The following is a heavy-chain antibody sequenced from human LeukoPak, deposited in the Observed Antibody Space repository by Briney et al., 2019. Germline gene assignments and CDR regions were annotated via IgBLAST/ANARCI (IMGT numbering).Heavy chain of an antibody. Sequence: PGGSLRLSCSVSGFTFSSYWMSWVRQAPGKGLVWVANIHKDGSEKYFVDSVKGRFTISRDNAENSLYLQMNSLRAEDTAVYYCERDLGWLQFDYWGQGTLVTVSS. D-gene: IGHD5-24*01. CDR2: IHKDGSEK. J-gene: IGHJ4*02. V-gene: IGHV3-7*04. CDR1: GFTFSSYW. CDR3: ERDLGWLQFDY.